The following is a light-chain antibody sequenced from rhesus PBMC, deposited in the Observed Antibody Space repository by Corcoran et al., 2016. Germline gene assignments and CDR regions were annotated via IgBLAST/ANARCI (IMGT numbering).Light chain of an antibody. CDR1: QGISYA. V-gene: IGKV1-33*02. CDR2: AAS. Sequence: DIQMSHSPSSLSASVGDKVTITCLASQGISYALAWYQQKPGKAPKLLIYAASSLESGVLSRFSGSRSGTDFTLTISSVQPEDFATYCCQQDYSTPFTFGPGTKLDIK. J-gene: IGKJ3*01. CDR3: QQDYSTPFT.